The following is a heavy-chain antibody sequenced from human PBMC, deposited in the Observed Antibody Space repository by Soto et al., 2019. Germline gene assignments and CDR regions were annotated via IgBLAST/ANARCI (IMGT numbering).Heavy chain of an antibody. CDR3: ARHYSSGSRNWFDP. CDR2: IYYSGST. Sequence: PSETLSLTCSVSGGSINSSGYFWGWVRQPPGKGLGWIGSIYYSGSTYYNPSLRSRVTISVDTSKNQFSLKLSSVTAADTAVFYCARHYSSGSRNWFDPWGQGTLVTVSS. J-gene: IGHJ5*02. CDR1: GGSINSSGYF. V-gene: IGHV4-39*01. D-gene: IGHD6-19*01.